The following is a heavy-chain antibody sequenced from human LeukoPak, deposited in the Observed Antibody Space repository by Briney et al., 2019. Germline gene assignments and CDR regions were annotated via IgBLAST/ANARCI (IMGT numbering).Heavy chain of an antibody. CDR1: GFTFSSYA. Sequence: PGGSLRLSCAASGFTFSSYAMSWVRQAPGKGLEWVSTISGSGGSTYYADSVKGRFTISRDNSKNTLYLQMNSLRAEDTAVYYCAKPYVWFGELPDYWGQGTLVTVSS. CDR3: AKPYVWFGELPDY. V-gene: IGHV3-23*01. CDR2: ISGSGGST. D-gene: IGHD3-10*01. J-gene: IGHJ4*02.